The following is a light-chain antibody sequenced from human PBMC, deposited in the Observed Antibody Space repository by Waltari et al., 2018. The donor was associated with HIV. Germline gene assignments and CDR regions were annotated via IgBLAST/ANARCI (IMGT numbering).Light chain of an antibody. J-gene: IGKJ1*01. Sequence: DIVLTQTPLYLSVTPGQPASISCNSTQSLLHSDGKTYLYWYLQKAGQPPQLLIYEMCNRFSGVLDRLSGSGAGTDFTLKISRVEAEDVGVYYCMKSLQLRTFGQGTKVEIK. CDR2: EMC. CDR3: MKSLQLRT. CDR1: QSLLHSDGKTY. V-gene: IGKV2D-29*01.